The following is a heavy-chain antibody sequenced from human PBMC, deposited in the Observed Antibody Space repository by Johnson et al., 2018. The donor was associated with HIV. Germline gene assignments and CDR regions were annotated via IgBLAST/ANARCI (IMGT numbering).Heavy chain of an antibody. CDR3: ARALGLEVCAFDI. CDR2: IWADGSNT. J-gene: IGHJ3*02. CDR1: GIIFSHYG. Sequence: QVQLVESGGGVVQPGRSLRLSCAVSGIIFSHYGMHWVRQAPGKGLEWVAIIWADGSNTYCADSVKGRFTISRDNSKNTLYLQMDSLRAEDTAVYYCARALGLEVCAFDIWGQGTMVTVSS. D-gene: IGHD2-8*01. V-gene: IGHV3-33*08.